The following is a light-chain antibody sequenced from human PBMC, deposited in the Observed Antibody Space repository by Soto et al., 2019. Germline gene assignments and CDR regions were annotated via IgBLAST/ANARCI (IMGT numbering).Light chain of an antibody. Sequence: QSVLTQPPSVSAAPGQKVTISCSGSSSNIGDNYVSWYQQLPGTAPKLLIYDNYKRPSGIPDRFSGSKSGTSATLGITGLQTGDEADYYCGTWDSSLPGRVFGGGTKVTVL. CDR1: SSNIGDNY. J-gene: IGLJ3*02. CDR2: DNY. CDR3: GTWDSSLPGRV. V-gene: IGLV1-51*01.